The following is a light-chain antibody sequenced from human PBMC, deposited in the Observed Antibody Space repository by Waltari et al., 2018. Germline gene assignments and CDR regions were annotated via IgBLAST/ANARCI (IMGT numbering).Light chain of an antibody. CDR2: SNN. Sequence: SVLTHPPSASGTPGQRVTISCSGSSSNISSNTVNWYHQLPGTAPKLLIYSNNQRPSGVPDRFSGSKSGTSASLAISGLQSEDEADYYCAAWDDSLKVVFGGGTKLTVL. V-gene: IGLV1-44*01. CDR1: SSNISSNT. CDR3: AAWDDSLKVV. J-gene: IGLJ2*01.